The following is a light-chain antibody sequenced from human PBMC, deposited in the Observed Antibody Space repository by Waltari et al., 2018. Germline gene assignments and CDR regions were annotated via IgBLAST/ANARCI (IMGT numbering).Light chain of an antibody. J-gene: IGKJ2*03. Sequence: DIQMTQSPSSLSASVGDRVTITCRASQGVSNWLAWYQQKPGKAHKILIYRTSNLETGVPSRFRGSGSGTDFTLTISSLQSEYISTSYCPQHDKSPYSFGHWTKVEIK. CDR1: QGVSNW. CDR3: PQHDKSPYS. CDR2: RTS. V-gene: IGKV1-33*01.